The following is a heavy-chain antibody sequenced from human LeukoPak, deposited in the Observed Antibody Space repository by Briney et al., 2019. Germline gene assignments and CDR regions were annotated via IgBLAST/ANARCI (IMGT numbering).Heavy chain of an antibody. D-gene: IGHD3-22*01. Sequence: PGGSLRLSCAASGFTFSSYAMSWVRQAPGKGLEWVSAISGSGGSTYYADSVEGRFTISRDNSKNTLYLQMNSLRAEDTAVYYCASLPLDSSGYYYDAFDIWGQGTMVTVSS. CDR1: GFTFSSYA. CDR3: ASLPLDSSGYYYDAFDI. V-gene: IGHV3-23*01. CDR2: ISGSGGST. J-gene: IGHJ3*02.